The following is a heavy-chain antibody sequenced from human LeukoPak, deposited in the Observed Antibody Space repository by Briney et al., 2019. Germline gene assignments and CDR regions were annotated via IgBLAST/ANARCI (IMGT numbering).Heavy chain of an antibody. J-gene: IGHJ4*02. CDR3: ARDPESNWGWDLDY. D-gene: IGHD7-27*01. CDR2: ISSSGSMI. V-gene: IGHV3-48*01. CDR1: GFTVSSYS. Sequence: GGSLRLSCAASGFTVSSYSMNWVRQVPGKGLEWVSHISSSGSMIWYEESVKGRFTISRDSAKNSLHLQMNSLRAEDTAVYYCARDPESNWGWDLDYWGQGTLVTVSS.